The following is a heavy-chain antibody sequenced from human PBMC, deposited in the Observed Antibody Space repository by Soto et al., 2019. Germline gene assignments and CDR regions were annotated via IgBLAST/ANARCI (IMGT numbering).Heavy chain of an antibody. V-gene: IGHV3-7*03. CDR1: GCTFSSSF. Sequence: GGSLRLSCVASGCTFSSSFMGWVRQAPGKGLEWVASINQHVGGPYYVDSVAGRFTISTDNAKDSLYLQMHSLRGEATAVSYCASYFRGSGRYFFDYWGQGTLVTVSS. D-gene: IGHD6-19*01. CDR2: INQHVGGP. CDR3: ASYFRGSGRYFFDY. J-gene: IGHJ4*02.